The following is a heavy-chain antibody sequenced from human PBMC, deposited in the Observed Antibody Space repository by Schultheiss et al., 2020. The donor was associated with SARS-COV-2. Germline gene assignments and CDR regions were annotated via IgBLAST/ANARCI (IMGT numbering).Heavy chain of an antibody. J-gene: IGHJ2*01. CDR3: ARDLRGKYFDL. CDR1: GFTFSNAW. V-gene: IGHV3-11*06. D-gene: IGHD3-16*01. CDR2: ISSSSSYT. Sequence: GGSLRLSCAASGFTFSNAWMSWVRQAPGKGLEWVSYISSSSSYTNYADSVKGRFTISRDNSKNTLYLQMNSLRAEDTAVYYCARDLRGKYFDLWGRGTLVTVSS.